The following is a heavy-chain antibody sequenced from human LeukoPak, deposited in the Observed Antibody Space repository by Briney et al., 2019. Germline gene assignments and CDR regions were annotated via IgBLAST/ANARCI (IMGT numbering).Heavy chain of an antibody. D-gene: IGHD3-10*01. Sequence: SETLSLTCTVSGGSISSGDYYWSWIRQPPGKGLEWIGYIYYSGSTYYNPSLKSRVTIPVDTSKNQFSLKLSSVTAADTAVYYCARSHMVRGVIFHEIARFDPWGQGTLVTVSS. CDR1: GGSISSGDYY. CDR3: ARSHMVRGVIFHEIARFDP. J-gene: IGHJ5*02. CDR2: IYYSGST. V-gene: IGHV4-30-4*01.